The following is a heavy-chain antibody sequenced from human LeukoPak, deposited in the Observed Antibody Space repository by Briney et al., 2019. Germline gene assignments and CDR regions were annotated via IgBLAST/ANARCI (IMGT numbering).Heavy chain of an antibody. Sequence: PGGSLRLSCAASGFTVSSNYMSWVRQAPGKGLEWVSIIYSGGSTYYTDSVKGRFTISRDSSRNTLYLQMNSLRAEDTAVYYCARDLNDMDVWGKGTTVTVSS. J-gene: IGHJ6*03. V-gene: IGHV3-66*02. CDR1: GFTVSSNY. CDR3: ARDLNDMDV. CDR2: IYSGGST.